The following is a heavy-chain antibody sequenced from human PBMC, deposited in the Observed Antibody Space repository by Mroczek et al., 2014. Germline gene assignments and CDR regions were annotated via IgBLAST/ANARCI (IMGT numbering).Heavy chain of an antibody. V-gene: IGHV4-31*03. CDR2: IYYSGST. CDR1: GGSISSGGYY. D-gene: IGHD6-6*01. Sequence: QVQLQQWGPGLVKPSQTLSLTCTVSGGSISSGGYYWSWIRQHPGKGLEWIGYIYYSGSTYYNPSLKSRVTISVDTSKNQFSLKLSSVTAADTAVYYCARDRKGKSSSNWFDPWGQGTLVTVSS. CDR3: ARDRKGKSSSNWFDP. J-gene: IGHJ5*02.